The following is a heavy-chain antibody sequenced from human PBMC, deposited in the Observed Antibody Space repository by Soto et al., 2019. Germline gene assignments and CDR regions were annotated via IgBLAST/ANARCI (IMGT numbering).Heavy chain of an antibody. CDR2: ISAHNGNT. D-gene: IGHD6-6*01. V-gene: IGHV1-18*01. CDR1: GYTFTSYG. CDR3: ARGRDGDY. J-gene: IGHJ4*02. Sequence: QVHLVQSGAEVKKPGASVKVSCKASGYTFTSYGITWVRQAPGQGLEWMGWISAHNGNTDYAQKLQGRVIVTRDTSTSTAYMELRSLRSAATAVYYCARGRDGDYWGQGALVTVSS.